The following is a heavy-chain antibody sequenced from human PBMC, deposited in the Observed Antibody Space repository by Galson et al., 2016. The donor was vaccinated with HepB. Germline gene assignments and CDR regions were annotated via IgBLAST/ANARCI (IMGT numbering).Heavy chain of an antibody. CDR1: GYPFKNYG. J-gene: IGHJ4*02. D-gene: IGHD6-13*01. CDR3: AREWYVQFYH. V-gene: IGHV1-18*01. CDR2: IYPYNGNT. Sequence: SVKVSCKASGYPFKNYGLSWIRQAPGQGLEWMGWIYPYNGNTNYAQKFQGRVTLTTDTSTSTVYMELRSLRSDDTAIYYCAREWYVQFYHWGQGTLVTVSS.